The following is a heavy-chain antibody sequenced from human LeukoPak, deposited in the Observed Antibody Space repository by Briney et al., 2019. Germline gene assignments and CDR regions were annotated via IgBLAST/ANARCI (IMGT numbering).Heavy chain of an antibody. V-gene: IGHV3-21*01. Sequence: GGSLRLSCAASGFTFSSYSMNWVRQAPGKGLEWVSSISSSSSYIYYADSVKGRFTISRDNAKNSLYLQMNSLRAEDTAVYRCASQNPAWSSPFDYWGQGTLVTVSS. CDR3: ASQNPAWSSPFDY. J-gene: IGHJ4*02. CDR1: GFTFSSYS. CDR2: ISSSSSYI. D-gene: IGHD1-26*01.